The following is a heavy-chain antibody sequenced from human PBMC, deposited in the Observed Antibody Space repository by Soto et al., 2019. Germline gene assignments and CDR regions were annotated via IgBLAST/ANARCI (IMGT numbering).Heavy chain of an antibody. CDR1: GFIFENFS. Sequence: PGGSLRLSCAASGFIFENFSMSWVRQAPGKGLEWISSISGSGFKKYYADSVKGRFTISRDNSKSTVYLGLNNLSAEDTAVYHCAKNQGVELVPLATVDWFDPWGQGSVVTVSS. D-gene: IGHD1-26*01. V-gene: IGHV3-23*01. CDR2: ISGSGFKK. J-gene: IGHJ5*02. CDR3: AKNQGVELVPLATVDWFDP.